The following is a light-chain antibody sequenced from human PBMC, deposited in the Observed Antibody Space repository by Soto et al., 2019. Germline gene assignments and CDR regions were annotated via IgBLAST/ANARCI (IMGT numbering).Light chain of an antibody. CDR2: DAS. J-gene: IGKJ3*01. CDR1: QSVSSY. CDR3: QQYRGSHRV. Sequence: IVASHSPAPLSLSPGERATLSCRASQSVSSYLAWYQQKPGQAPRLLIYDASNRATGIPARFSGSGSGTDFTLTISRLQPEDFAMYYCQQYRGSHRVFGAGTKVDIK. V-gene: IGKV3-11*01.